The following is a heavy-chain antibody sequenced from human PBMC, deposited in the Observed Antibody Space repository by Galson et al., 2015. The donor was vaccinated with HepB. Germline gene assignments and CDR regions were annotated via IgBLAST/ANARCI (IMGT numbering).Heavy chain of an antibody. CDR1: GFVFSRHG. CDR3: AREGYNYGLDV. J-gene: IGHJ6*02. Sequence: SLRLSCAASGFVFSRHGMHWVRQAPGKGLEWVSVIYSGGSTYYADSVKGRFTISRDNSKNTVYLQMNSLRAEDTALYYCAREGYNYGLDVWGQGTTVTVSS. CDR2: IYSGGST. V-gene: IGHV3-53*01.